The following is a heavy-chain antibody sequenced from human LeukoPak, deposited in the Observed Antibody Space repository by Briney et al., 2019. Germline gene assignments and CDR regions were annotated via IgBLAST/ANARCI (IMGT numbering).Heavy chain of an antibody. CDR1: GFTFSNAW. CDR3: TTDCSSTSCRDAFDI. CDR2: IKSKTDGGTT. J-gene: IGHJ3*02. V-gene: IGHV3-15*01. Sequence: PGGSLRLSCAASGFTFSNAWMSWVRQAPGKGLEWVGRIKSKTDGGTTDYAAPVKGRFTISRDDSKNTLYLQMNSLKTEDTAVYYCTTDCSSTSCRDAFDIWGQGTMVTVSS. D-gene: IGHD2-2*01.